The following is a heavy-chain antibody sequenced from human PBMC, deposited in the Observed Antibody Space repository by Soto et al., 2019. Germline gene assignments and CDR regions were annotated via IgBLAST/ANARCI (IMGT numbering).Heavy chain of an antibody. CDR1: GFTFSSYA. Sequence: QVQLVESGGGVVQPGRSLRLSCAASGFTFSSYAMHWVRQAPGKGLEWVAVISYDGSNKYYADSVKGRFTISRYNSKNTLYLQMNSLRAEDTAVYYCARDPFSSSWTYYYYYGMDVWGQGTTVTVSS. V-gene: IGHV3-30-3*01. D-gene: IGHD6-13*01. CDR3: ARDPFSSSWTYYYYYGMDV. CDR2: ISYDGSNK. J-gene: IGHJ6*02.